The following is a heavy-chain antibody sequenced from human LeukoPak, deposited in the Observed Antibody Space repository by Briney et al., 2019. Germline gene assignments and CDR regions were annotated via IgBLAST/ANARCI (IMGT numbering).Heavy chain of an antibody. CDR1: GGSFSGYY. Sequence: PSETLSLTCAVYGGSFSGYYWSWIRQPPGKGLEWIGEINHSGSTNYNPSLKSRVTISVDRSKNQFSLKLSSVTAADTAVYYCARENYYDSSGYESDYNWFDPWGQGTLVTVSS. D-gene: IGHD3-22*01. CDR3: ARENYYDSSGYESDYNWFDP. V-gene: IGHV4-34*01. J-gene: IGHJ5*02. CDR2: INHSGST.